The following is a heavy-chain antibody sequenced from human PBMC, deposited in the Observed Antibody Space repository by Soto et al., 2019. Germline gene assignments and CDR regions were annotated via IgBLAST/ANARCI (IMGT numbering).Heavy chain of an antibody. CDR3: ARSAPEYYYDRSGYPPYYNGRDV. Sequence: QLQLQESGPGLVKPSETLSLTCTVSGGSISSSSYYWGWIRQPPGKGLEWIGSIYYSGSTYYNPSLKSRVPIPVDTSKNQFSLKLSPVTAAETAVYSWARSAPEYYYDRSGYPPYYNGRDVWGQGTPFTVSS. CDR1: GGSISSSSYY. J-gene: IGHJ6*02. D-gene: IGHD3-22*01. CDR2: IYYSGST. V-gene: IGHV4-39*01.